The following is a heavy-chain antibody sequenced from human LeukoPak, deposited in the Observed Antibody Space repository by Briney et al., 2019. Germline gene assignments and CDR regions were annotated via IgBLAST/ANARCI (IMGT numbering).Heavy chain of an antibody. CDR3: ARAPSEIGGYYPEYFRH. J-gene: IGHJ1*01. CDR2: MKSDGST. Sequence: GGSLTLSCAVSRLTFSTCCKHWVRHATGQGLVWVSNMKSDGSTTYDDSVKGRVTISTDNAKNTVSLQMHSLRPEATGVYYCARAPSEIGGYYPEYFRHWGQGTLVTVSS. D-gene: IGHD3-22*01. CDR1: RLTFSTCC. V-gene: IGHV3-74*01.